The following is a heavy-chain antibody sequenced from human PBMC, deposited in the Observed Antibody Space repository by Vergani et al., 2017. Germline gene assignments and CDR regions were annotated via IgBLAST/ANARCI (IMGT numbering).Heavy chain of an antibody. J-gene: IGHJ4*02. V-gene: IGHV4-39*01. CDR2: IYYSGST. D-gene: IGHD3-22*01. Sequence: QLQLQESGPGLVKPSETLSLTCTVSGGSISSSSYYWGWIRQPPGKGLEWIGSIYYSGSTYYNPSLKSRVTISVDTTKNQFSLKLSSVTAADTAVYDCARQDSSGYYYSVDYWGQGTLVTVSS. CDR3: ARQDSSGYYYSVDY. CDR1: GGSISSSSYY.